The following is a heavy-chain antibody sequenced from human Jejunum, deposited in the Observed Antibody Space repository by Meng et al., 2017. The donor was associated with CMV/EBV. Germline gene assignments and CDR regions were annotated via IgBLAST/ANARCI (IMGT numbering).Heavy chain of an antibody. V-gene: IGHV3-30*02. CDR2: IQYDETTK. J-gene: IGHJ4*02. CDR1: GFTFSSCG. Sequence: CAGSGFTFSSCGMHWVRQVPGKGLEWVAFIQYDETTKYYAVSVKGRFSISRDNSKNTLFLQMNSLRAEDTAVYYCVKENKKVRGDYWGQGTLVTVSS. D-gene: IGHD1/OR15-1a*01. CDR3: VKENKKVRGDY.